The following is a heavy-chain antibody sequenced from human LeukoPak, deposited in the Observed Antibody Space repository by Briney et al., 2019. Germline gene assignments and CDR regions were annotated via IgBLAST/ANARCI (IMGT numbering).Heavy chain of an antibody. V-gene: IGHV3-7*01. CDR1: GFTFSSYW. J-gene: IGHJ4*02. CDR2: MKQDASEK. Sequence: PGGSLRLSCVGSGFTFSSYWMSWVRQAPGKGPEWVANMKQDASEKYYFGGLNGRFTIFRDNVKNSVYLQMNTLTVEDTALYFCVRDRNARHNYFDLWGQGTLVTVSS. D-gene: IGHD1-1*01. CDR3: VRDRNARHNYFDL.